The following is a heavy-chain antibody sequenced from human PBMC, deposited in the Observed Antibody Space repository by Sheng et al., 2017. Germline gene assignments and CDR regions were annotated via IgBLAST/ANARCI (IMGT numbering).Heavy chain of an antibody. D-gene: IGHD3-22*01. CDR3: ARDSSGYYTKLDY. J-gene: IGHJ4*02. CDR1: GGSISSSTYY. V-gene: IGHV4-39*07. CDR2: IYYRGNT. Sequence: QMQLQESGPGLVKPSETLSLTCTVSGGSISSSTYYWGWIRQSPGKGLEWIGSIYYRGNTYHNPSLKSRVTISVDTSKNQFSLKLSSVTAADTAVYYCARDSSGYYTKLDYWGQGTLVTVSS.